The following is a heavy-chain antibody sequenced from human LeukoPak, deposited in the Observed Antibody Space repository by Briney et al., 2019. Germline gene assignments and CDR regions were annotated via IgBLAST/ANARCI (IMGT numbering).Heavy chain of an antibody. CDR1: EFTFSTYN. Sequence: GGSLRLSCAASEFTFSTYNIHWVRQAPGKGLEWVAVIWYDGSNKYYADSVKGRFTISRDNSKNTLYLQMNSLRAEDTAVYYCARTVTYCYGMDVWGQGTTVTVSS. CDR2: IWYDGSNK. J-gene: IGHJ6*02. CDR3: ARTVTYCYGMDV. D-gene: IGHD4-17*01. V-gene: IGHV3-33*08.